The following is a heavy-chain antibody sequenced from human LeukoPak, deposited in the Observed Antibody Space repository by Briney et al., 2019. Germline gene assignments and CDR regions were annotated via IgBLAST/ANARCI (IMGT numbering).Heavy chain of an antibody. Sequence: SETLSLTCTVSIDSISSYYWSWIRQPPGKGLEWVGYIFYSGSTNYNPSLKSRVTISVDTSKNQLSLKLNSVTAADTAVYYCAGSYNWSDDFDYWGPGALVTVSS. CDR2: IFYSGST. CDR3: AGSYNWSDDFDY. V-gene: IGHV4-59*01. J-gene: IGHJ4*02. CDR1: IDSISSYY. D-gene: IGHD1-1*01.